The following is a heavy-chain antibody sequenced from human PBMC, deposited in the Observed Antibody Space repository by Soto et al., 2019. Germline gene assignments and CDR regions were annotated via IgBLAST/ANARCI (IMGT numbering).Heavy chain of an antibody. CDR2: IANDGFNK. J-gene: IGHJ6*02. CDR1: GFTFNKYL. D-gene: IGHD3-3*01. V-gene: IGHV3-30-3*01. CDR3: ARGGLIDGALEWLLPNYYYYGMDV. Sequence: GGSLRLSCAASGFTFNKYLMHWVRQAPGKGLEWVAVIANDGFNKKHADSVKGRFTISRDNSKNTMYLQLNSLRAEDTAVYYCARGGLIDGALEWLLPNYYYYGMDVWGQGTTVTVSS.